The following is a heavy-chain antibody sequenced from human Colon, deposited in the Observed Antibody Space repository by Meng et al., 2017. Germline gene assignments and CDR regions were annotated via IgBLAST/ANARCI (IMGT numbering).Heavy chain of an antibody. J-gene: IGHJ3*02. D-gene: IGHD4-23*01. CDR2: IVVGSGNT. CDR3: AARTTVVTLDAFNI. CDR1: GFTFTSSA. Sequence: SAKVSCKASGFTFTSSAVQWVRQARGQRLEWIGWIVVGSGNTNYAQKFQERVTITRDMSKSTAYMELSSLRSEDTAVYCCAARTTVVTLDAFNIWGQGTMVTVSS. V-gene: IGHV1-58*01.